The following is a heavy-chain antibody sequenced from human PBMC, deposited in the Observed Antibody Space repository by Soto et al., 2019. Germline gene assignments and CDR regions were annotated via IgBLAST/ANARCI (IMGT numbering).Heavy chain of an antibody. V-gene: IGHV1-18*01. J-gene: IGHJ1*01. CDR1: GYTFTSYG. CDR2: ISAYNGNT. CDR3: ARGGQDIVVYPHRSLPQL. Sequence: ASVKLSCKASGYTFTSYGISWVRQAPGQGLEWMGWISAYNGNTNYAQKLQGRVTMTTDTSTSTAYMELRSLRSEDTAVYYCARGGQDIVVYPHRSLPQLWGQGTLVTVSS. D-gene: IGHD2-15*01.